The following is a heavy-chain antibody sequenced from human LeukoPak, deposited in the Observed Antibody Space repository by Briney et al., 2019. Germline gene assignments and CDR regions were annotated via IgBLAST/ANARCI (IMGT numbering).Heavy chain of an antibody. Sequence: GGSLRLSCAASGFIFSGYAMHWVRQAPGKGLEWAAVISSDGSNKYYADSVDGRFTISRDHSKNTLYLQMNSLRVDDTAVYYCARTAGDSSGYYHDFWGQGTLVTVSS. CDR3: ARTAGDSSGYYHDF. J-gene: IGHJ4*02. D-gene: IGHD3-22*01. CDR2: ISSDGSNK. V-gene: IGHV3-30-3*01. CDR1: GFIFSGYA.